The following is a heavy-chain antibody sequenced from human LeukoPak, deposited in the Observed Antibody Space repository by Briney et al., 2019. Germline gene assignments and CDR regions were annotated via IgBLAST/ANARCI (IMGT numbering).Heavy chain of an antibody. J-gene: IGHJ4*02. CDR1: GGSISSYY. D-gene: IGHD3-22*01. CDR3: ARTIPDSSGYYYSDY. CDR2: IYYSGRT. V-gene: IGHV4-59*08. Sequence: SETLSLTCTVSGGSISSYYWSWVRQPPGKELEWIGYIYYSGRTYYNPSLKSRVTISVDTSKNQFSLSLSSVTAADTAVYYCARTIPDSSGYYYSDYWGQGTLVTVSS.